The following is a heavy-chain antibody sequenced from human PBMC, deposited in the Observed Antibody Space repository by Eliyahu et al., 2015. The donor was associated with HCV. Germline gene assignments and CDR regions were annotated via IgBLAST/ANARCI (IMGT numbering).Heavy chain of an antibody. Sequence: QVQLVESGGGXVQPGGSLRLSCAASGFTFSSFAMHWVRQAPGKGLEWVALIWYDGTETYYANSVRGRFTISKDNSNNTLYLQMNSLRAEDTATYYCTRDRIGYFDYWGQGTPVSVSS. CDR2: IWYDGTET. V-gene: IGHV3-33*01. CDR3: TRDRIGYFDY. J-gene: IGHJ4*02. D-gene: IGHD2-15*01. CDR1: GFTFSSFA.